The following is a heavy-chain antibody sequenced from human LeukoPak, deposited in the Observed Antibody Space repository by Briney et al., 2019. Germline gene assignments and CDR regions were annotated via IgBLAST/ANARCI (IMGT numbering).Heavy chain of an antibody. D-gene: IGHD6-13*01. V-gene: IGHV1-69*05. Sequence: SVKVSCKASGGTFSSYAISWVRQAPGQGLEWVGRIIPIFGTANYAQKFQGRVTITTDESTSTAYMELSSLRSEDTAVYYCTAGTGGFVDYWGQGTLVTVSS. CDR2: IIPIFGTA. J-gene: IGHJ4*02. CDR3: TAGTGGFVDY. CDR1: GGTFSSYA.